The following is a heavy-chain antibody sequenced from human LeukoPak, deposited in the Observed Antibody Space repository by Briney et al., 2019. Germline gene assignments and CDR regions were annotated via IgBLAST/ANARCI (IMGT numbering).Heavy chain of an antibody. CDR2: ISGSGGST. CDR1: GFTFSSYA. Sequence: GGSLRLSCAASGFTFSSYAMSWVRQAPGKGLEWVSAISGSGGSTYYADSVKGRFTISRDNSKNTLYLQMNSLRAEDTAVYYCAKNRGSEVATISHYYFDYWGQGTLVTVSS. CDR3: AKNRGSEVATISHYYFDY. V-gene: IGHV3-23*01. J-gene: IGHJ4*02. D-gene: IGHD5-12*01.